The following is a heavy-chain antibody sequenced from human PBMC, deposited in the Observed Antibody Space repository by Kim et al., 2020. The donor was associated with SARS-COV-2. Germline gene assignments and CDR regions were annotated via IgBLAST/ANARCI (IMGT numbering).Heavy chain of an antibody. J-gene: IGHJ4*02. D-gene: IGHD2-15*01. Sequence: GGTKSARRFRGRVTMTRDTSISTVYLEMTRLRSDDTAVYYCARSSLLDFDYWGQGTLVTVSS. CDR2: GGT. V-gene: IGHV1-2*02. CDR3: ARSSLLDFDY.